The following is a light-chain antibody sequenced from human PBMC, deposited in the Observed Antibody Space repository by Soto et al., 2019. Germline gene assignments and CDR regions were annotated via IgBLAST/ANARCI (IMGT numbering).Light chain of an antibody. CDR1: QSVSSSY. J-gene: IGKJ5*01. CDR2: GAS. V-gene: IGKV3-20*01. Sequence: EIVLTQSPGTLSLSPGERATLSCRASQSVSSSYLAWYQQKPGQAPGLLIYGASSRATGIPDRFSGSGSGTDFTLTISRLETEDFALYYCQQYGSSPITFGQGTRLEIK. CDR3: QQYGSSPIT.